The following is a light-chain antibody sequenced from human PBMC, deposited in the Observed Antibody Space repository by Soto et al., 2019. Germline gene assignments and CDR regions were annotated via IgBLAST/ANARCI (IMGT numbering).Light chain of an antibody. Sequence: DIQMTQSPSTLSASVGDRVTITCRASQSISTWLAWYQHKPGKAPKLLIYKTSNLETGVPSRFSGSGSGTEFTLTISSLEPDDFATYYCQQYNRYWTFGLGTKVE. V-gene: IGKV1-5*03. J-gene: IGKJ1*01. CDR1: QSISTW. CDR3: QQYNRYWT. CDR2: KTS.